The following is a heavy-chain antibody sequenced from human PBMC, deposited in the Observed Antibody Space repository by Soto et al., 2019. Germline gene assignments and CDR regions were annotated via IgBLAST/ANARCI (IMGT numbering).Heavy chain of an antibody. J-gene: IGHJ4*02. CDR3: ARVVDCSGASCYGHFDY. Sequence: GGSLRLSCAASGFTVSSNDMSWVRQAPGKGLEWVSVIYSGDSTYYADSVKGRFTISRDKSKNTLYLQMNRLRAEDTAVYYCARVVDCSGASCYGHFDYWGQGTLVTVSS. CDR2: IYSGDST. V-gene: IGHV3-66*01. CDR1: GFTVSSND. D-gene: IGHD2-15*01.